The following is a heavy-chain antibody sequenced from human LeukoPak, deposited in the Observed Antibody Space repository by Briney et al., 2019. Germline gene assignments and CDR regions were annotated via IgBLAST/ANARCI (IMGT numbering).Heavy chain of an antibody. CDR3: ARSKSWYSTDAFDI. J-gene: IGHJ3*02. Sequence: GGSLRPSLAASGVTSNYRSWVRQAPGRGLEWVPVIYNGGATYYADSVKGRFTISRDNAKNTLYLQMNSLRAEDTAVYHCARSKSWYSTDAFDIWGQGTMVTVSS. V-gene: IGHV3-53*01. CDR2: IYNGGAT. D-gene: IGHD2-15*01. CDR1: GVTSNY.